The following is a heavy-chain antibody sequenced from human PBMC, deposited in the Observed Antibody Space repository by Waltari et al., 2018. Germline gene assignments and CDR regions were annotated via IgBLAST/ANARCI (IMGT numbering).Heavy chain of an antibody. CDR2: IYSGGST. J-gene: IGHJ4*02. CDR3: AREGVDTANDY. D-gene: IGHD5-18*01. V-gene: IGHV3-53*02. Sequence: EVRLVETGGGLIQPGGSLRLSCAASGLTVSSYFMSWVRQAPGKGLECVSVIYSGGSTYYADSVKGRFTISRDNSKNTVYLQMNSLRVEDTAVYYCAREGVDTANDYWGQGTLVTVSS. CDR1: GLTVSSYF.